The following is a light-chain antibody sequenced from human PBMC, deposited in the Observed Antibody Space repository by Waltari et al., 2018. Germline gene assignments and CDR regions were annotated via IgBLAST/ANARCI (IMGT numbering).Light chain of an antibody. J-gene: IGLJ3*02. V-gene: IGLV2-8*01. CDR2: QGR. CDR3: TSHAGTNSV. Sequence: QSALTQLPSASGSPGQSVTMSCTGTSSDVGGDNYVSWYQQHPGKAPTLLISQGRKRPPGVPDLFSGSKSGNTASLTVSGLQAEDEAEYFCTSHAGTNSVFGGGTKLTVL. CDR1: SSDVGGDNY.